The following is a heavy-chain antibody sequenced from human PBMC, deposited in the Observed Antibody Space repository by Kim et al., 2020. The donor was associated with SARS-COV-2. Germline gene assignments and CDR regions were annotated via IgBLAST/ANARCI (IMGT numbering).Heavy chain of an antibody. V-gene: IGHV1-8*01. D-gene: IGHD4-17*01. CDR1: GYTFTSYD. Sequence: ASVKVSCKASGYTFTSYDINWVRQATGQGLEWMGWMNPNSGNTGYAQKFQGRVTMTRNTSISTAYMELSSLRSEDTAVYYCARGPDYGDSRALYGMDVWGQGTTVTVSS. CDR3: ARGPDYGDSRALYGMDV. J-gene: IGHJ6*02. CDR2: MNPNSGNT.